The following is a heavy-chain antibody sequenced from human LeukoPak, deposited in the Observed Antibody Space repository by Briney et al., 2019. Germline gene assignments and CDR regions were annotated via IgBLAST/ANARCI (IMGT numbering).Heavy chain of an antibody. CDR3: ARAVGATTADYFDY. CDR2: ISYDGSNK. CDR1: GFTFSSYA. J-gene: IGHJ4*02. Sequence: PGGSLRLSCAASGFTFSSYAMHWVRQAPGKGLEWVAVISYDGSNKYYADSVKGRFTISRDNSKNTLYLQMNSLRAEDTAVYYCARAVGATTADYFDYWGQGTLVTVSS. V-gene: IGHV3-30-3*01. D-gene: IGHD1-26*01.